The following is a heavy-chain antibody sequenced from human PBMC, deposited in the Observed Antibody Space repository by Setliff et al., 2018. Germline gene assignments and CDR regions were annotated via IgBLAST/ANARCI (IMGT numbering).Heavy chain of an antibody. CDR3: ARDGLGAFSLRSMDV. CDR1: GGSISSYY. Sequence: PLETLSLTCTVSGGSISSYYWSWIRQPPGKGLEWIGYIDYSGSTNYNPSLKSRVTISLDTSKNQFSLQLSSVTAADTAVYYCARDGLGAFSLRSMDVWGKGTTVTVSS. V-gene: IGHV4-59*01. J-gene: IGHJ6*04. CDR2: IDYSGST. D-gene: IGHD3-3*02.